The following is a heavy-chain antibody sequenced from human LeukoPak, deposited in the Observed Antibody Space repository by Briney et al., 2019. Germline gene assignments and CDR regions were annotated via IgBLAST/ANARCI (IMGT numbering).Heavy chain of an antibody. J-gene: IGHJ4*02. D-gene: IGHD3-3*01. V-gene: IGHV4-38-2*02. CDR1: GYSISSGYY. CDR2: IYHSGST. CDR3: ARDRKKIFGVVSYYFDY. Sequence: SETLSLTCTVSGYSISSGYYWGWIRQPPGKGLEWIGSIYHSGSTYYNPSLKSRVTISVDTSKNQFSLKLSSVTAADTAVYYCARDRKKIFGVVSYYFDYWGQGTLVTVSS.